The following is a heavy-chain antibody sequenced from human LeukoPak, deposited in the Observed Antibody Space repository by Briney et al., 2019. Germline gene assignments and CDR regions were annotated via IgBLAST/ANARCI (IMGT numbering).Heavy chain of an antibody. CDR3: ARDLRSYYDSSGYLTE. V-gene: IGHV3-11*01. CDR1: GFTFSDYY. CDR2: ISSSGSTI. Sequence: KPGGSLRLSCAASGFTFSDYYMSWIRQAPGKGLEWVSYISSSGSTIYYADSVKGRYTISRDNAKNSLFLQMNSLRAEDTAVYYCARDLRSYYDSSGYLTEWGQGTLVTVSS. J-gene: IGHJ4*02. D-gene: IGHD3-22*01.